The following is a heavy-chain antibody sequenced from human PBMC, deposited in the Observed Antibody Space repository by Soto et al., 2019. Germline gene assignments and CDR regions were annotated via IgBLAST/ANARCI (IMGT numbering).Heavy chain of an antibody. J-gene: IGHJ4*02. CDR3: AEDSHWGIFSPNYDH. Sequence: EVQVLESGGGLVQPGGSLRLSCAASGFTFRTSAMSWVRRAPGKGLEWVSGINSDDSKHYIASVRGRFTISRDNSKNTLFLQMNSLMAEDTAIYYCAEDSHWGIFSPNYDHWGQGTLVTFSS. CDR1: GFTFRTSA. V-gene: IGHV3-23*01. CDR2: INSDDSK. D-gene: IGHD3-16*01.